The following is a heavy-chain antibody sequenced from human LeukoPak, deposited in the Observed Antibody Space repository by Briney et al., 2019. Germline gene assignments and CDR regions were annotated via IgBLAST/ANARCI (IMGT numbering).Heavy chain of an antibody. CDR1: GFTFSSYS. Sequence: GGSLRLSCAASGFTFSSYSMNWVRQAPGKGLEWVSYISSSSSTIYYADSVKGRFTISRDNSKNTLYLQMNSLRAEDTAVYYCTTGGVLLWFGELFFDYWGQGTLVTVSS. J-gene: IGHJ4*02. D-gene: IGHD3-10*01. V-gene: IGHV3-48*01. CDR2: ISSSSSTI. CDR3: TTGGVLLWFGELFFDY.